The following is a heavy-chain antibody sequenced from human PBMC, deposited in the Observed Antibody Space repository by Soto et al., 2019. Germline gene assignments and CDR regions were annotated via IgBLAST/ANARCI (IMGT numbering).Heavy chain of an antibody. CDR1: GFTFSSYD. V-gene: IGHV3-13*01. Sequence: EVQLVESGGGLVQPGGSLRLSCAASGFTFSSYDMHWVRQATGKGLEWVSAIGTAGDTYYPGSVKGRFTITRENAKNSLKLKMNSLRAGDTAVYYCARANGRGLECTSCPDHDYYYYYYMDVWGKGTTVTVSS. J-gene: IGHJ6*03. CDR2: IGTAGDT. D-gene: IGHD2-2*01. CDR3: ARANGRGLECTSCPDHDYYYYYYMDV.